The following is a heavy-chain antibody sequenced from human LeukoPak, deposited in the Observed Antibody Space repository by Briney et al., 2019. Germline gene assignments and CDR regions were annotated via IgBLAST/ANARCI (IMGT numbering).Heavy chain of an antibody. V-gene: IGHV4-59*01. D-gene: IGHD3-10*01. CDR3: ARYGFGEFFYYYYGMDV. CDR2: IYYSGST. Sequence: KPSETLSLTCTVSGGSISSYYWSWVRQPPGKGLEWIGYIYYSGSTNYNPSLKSRVTISVDTSKNQFSLKLSSVTAADTAVYYCARYGFGEFFYYYYGMDVWGQGTTVTVSS. CDR1: GGSISSYY. J-gene: IGHJ6*02.